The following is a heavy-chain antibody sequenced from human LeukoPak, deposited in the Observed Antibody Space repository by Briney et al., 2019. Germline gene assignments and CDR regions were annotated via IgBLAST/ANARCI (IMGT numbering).Heavy chain of an antibody. D-gene: IGHD3-10*01. J-gene: IGHJ6*02. Sequence: SETLSLTCTVSGGSISSGGYYWSWIRQHPGKGLEWIGYIYYSGSTYYNPSLKSRVTISVDTSKNQFSLKLSSVTAADTAVYYCARDIGGSILYYYYGMDVWGQGTTVTVSS. V-gene: IGHV4-31*03. CDR3: ARDIGGSILYYYYGMDV. CDR1: GGSISSGGYY. CDR2: IYYSGST.